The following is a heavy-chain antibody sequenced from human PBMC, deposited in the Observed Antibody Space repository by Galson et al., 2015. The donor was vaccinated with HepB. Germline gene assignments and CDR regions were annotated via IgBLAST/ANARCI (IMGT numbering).Heavy chain of an antibody. D-gene: IGHD2-21*02. Sequence: SLRLSCAASGFTFSSYSMTWVRQAPGKGLEWVAVISYDGSNKYYADYVKGRFTISRNNSKNTLYLQMNSLRAEDTAVYYCARGKEHIVVVTAMEYWGQGTLVTVSS. V-gene: IGHV3-30-3*01. CDR1: GFTFSSYS. CDR2: ISYDGSNK. CDR3: ARGKEHIVVVTAMEY. J-gene: IGHJ4*02.